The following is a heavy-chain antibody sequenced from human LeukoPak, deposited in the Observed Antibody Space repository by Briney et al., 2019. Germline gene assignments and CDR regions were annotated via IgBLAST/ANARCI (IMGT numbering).Heavy chain of an antibody. J-gene: IGHJ4*02. CDR1: GFTFDDYG. CDR3: AKDACSSTSCSFDY. V-gene: IGHV3-9*01. CDR2: ISWNSGNI. Sequence: GGSLRLSCAASGFTFDDYGMHWVRQAPGKGLEWVSGISWNSGNIGYAGSVKGRFTISRDNAKNSLYLQMNSLRAEDTALYYCAKDACSSTSCSFDYRGQGTLVTVSS. D-gene: IGHD2-2*01.